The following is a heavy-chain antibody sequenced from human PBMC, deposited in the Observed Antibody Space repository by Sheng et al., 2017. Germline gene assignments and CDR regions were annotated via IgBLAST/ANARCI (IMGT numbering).Heavy chain of an antibody. Sequence: QVQLVESGGGVVQPGRSLRLSCAASGFAFSTYGMHWVRQAPGKGLEWVAVIWYDGSNKYYADSVKGRFTISRDNSKNTLYLQMNSLRGEDTAVYYCAREGSVRVSSGMDVWGQGTTVTV. CDR2: IWYDGSNK. V-gene: IGHV3-33*01. CDR1: GFAFSTYG. CDR3: AREGSVRVSSGMDV. D-gene: IGHD2-15*01. J-gene: IGHJ6*02.